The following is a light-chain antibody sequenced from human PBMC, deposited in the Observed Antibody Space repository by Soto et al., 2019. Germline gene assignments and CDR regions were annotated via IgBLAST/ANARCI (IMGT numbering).Light chain of an antibody. J-gene: IGLJ2*01. CDR2: EVS. Sequence: QSVLTQPASVSGSPGQSITISCTGTSSDVGGYNYVSWYQQHPGKAPKLMIYEVSNRPSGVSNRFSGSKSGNTASLTISGLQAEDEADYYCSSYTSISTYVIFGGGTKLT. V-gene: IGLV2-14*01. CDR3: SSYTSISTYVI. CDR1: SSDVGGYNY.